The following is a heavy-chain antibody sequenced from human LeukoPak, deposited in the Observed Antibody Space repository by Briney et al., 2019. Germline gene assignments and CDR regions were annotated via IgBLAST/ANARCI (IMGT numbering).Heavy chain of an antibody. CDR3: ARALGDGSI. J-gene: IGHJ3*02. V-gene: IGHV3-74*01. Sequence: PGGSLRLSCAGSGFTFSSYWMHWVRQVPGKGLVWVSRINGDGSNINYADSVKGRFTISRDNAKNTLYLLMNSLRAEDTAVYYCARALGDGSIWGQGTMVTVST. CDR1: GFTFSSYW. CDR2: INGDGSNI. D-gene: IGHD5-24*01.